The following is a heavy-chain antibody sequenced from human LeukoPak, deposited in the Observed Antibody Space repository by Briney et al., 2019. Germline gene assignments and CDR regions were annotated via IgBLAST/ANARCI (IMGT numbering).Heavy chain of an antibody. CDR2: INPNSGGT. V-gene: IGHV1-2*06. Sequence: ASVKVSCKASGYTFTGYYMHWVRQAPGQGLEWMGRINPNSGGTNYAQKFQGRVTMTRDTSISTAYMELGRLRSDDTAVYYCARLWGYYDSSGYPHAFDIWGQGTMVTVSS. CDR3: ARLWGYYDSSGYPHAFDI. CDR1: GYTFTGYY. J-gene: IGHJ3*02. D-gene: IGHD3-22*01.